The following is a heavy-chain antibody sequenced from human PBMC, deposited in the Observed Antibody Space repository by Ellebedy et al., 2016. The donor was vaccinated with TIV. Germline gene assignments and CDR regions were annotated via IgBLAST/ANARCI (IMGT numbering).Heavy chain of an antibody. CDR2: IYYSGST. V-gene: IGHV4-59*01. J-gene: IGHJ2*01. CDR1: GGSISSYY. D-gene: IGHD3-10*01. Sequence: GSLRLSXTVSGGSISSYYWSWIRQPPGKGLEWIGYIYYSGSTNYNPSLKSRVIISVDTSKNQFSLKLSSVTAADTAVYYCAREVTARGGSGWYFDLWGRGTLVTVSS. CDR3: AREVTARGGSGWYFDL.